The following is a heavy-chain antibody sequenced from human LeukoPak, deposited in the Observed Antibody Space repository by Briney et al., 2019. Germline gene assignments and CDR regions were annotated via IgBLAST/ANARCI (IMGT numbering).Heavy chain of an antibody. J-gene: IGHJ4*02. CDR3: AKDHYDSSGYPGHFDY. CDR1: GFTFSSYA. V-gene: IGHV3-23*01. CDR2: ISGSGGRT. D-gene: IGHD3-22*01. Sequence: GGXLRLSCAASGFTFSSYAMSWVRQAPGKGLEWVSAISGSGGRTYYADSVKGGFTISRDNSKNRLYLQMNSLRAEDTAVYYCAKDHYDSSGYPGHFDYWGQGTLVTVSS.